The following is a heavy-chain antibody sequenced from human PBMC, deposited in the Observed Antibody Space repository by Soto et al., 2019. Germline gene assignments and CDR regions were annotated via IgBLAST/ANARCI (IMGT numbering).Heavy chain of an antibody. CDR2: IDASGST. CDR1: DGSISTYY. V-gene: IGHV4-4*07. Sequence: SETLSLTCTVSDGSISTYYCNWIRQPAGKGLEWIGRIDASGSTDYDPSLKSRVTMSVDTSKNQFSLRLSSVTAADTTVYYCARGGHDFWSGPFDYWGQGAQVTVSS. J-gene: IGHJ4*02. CDR3: ARGGHDFWSGPFDY. D-gene: IGHD3-3*01.